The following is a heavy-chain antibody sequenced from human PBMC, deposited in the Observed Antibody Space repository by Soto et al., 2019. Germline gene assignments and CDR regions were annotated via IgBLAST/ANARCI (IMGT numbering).Heavy chain of an antibody. CDR3: AKLASRGSSWFRYGMGV. J-gene: IGHJ6*02. CDR1: GLKFSSW. Sequence: GGSLRLSCAASGLKFSSWISYVRHAPGKGLELDSYISSSSNTIFYADSVKGRFTISRDNAKNFLYLQMNSLREEDTAVYYCAKLASRGSSWFRYGMGVWGQGTTVTVSS. CDR2: ISSSSNTI. V-gene: IGHV3-48*02. D-gene: IGHD6-13*01.